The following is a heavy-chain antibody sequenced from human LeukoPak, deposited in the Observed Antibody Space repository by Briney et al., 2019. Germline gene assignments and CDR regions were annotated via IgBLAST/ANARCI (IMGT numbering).Heavy chain of an antibody. D-gene: IGHD4-23*01. CDR2: IIPIFGTA. J-gene: IGHJ5*02. Sequence: SVTVSCKASGGTFSSYAISWVRQAPGQGLEWMGGIIPIFGTANYAQKFQGRVTITADESTSTAYMELSSLRSEDTAVYYCASRLRWKNWFDPWGQGTLVTVSS. V-gene: IGHV1-69*13. CDR3: ASRLRWKNWFDP. CDR1: GGTFSSYA.